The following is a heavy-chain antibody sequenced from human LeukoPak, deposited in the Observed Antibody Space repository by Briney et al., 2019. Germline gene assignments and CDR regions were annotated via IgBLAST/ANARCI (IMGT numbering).Heavy chain of an antibody. CDR2: IIPIFGIA. J-gene: IGHJ5*02. D-gene: IGHD3-10*01. V-gene: IGHV1-69*04. Sequence: ASVKVSCKASGGTFSSYAISWVRQAPGQGLEWMGKIIPIFGIANYAQKFQGRVTTTADKSTSTAYMELSSLRSEDTAVYYCARDKTGLLWFGELPGNWFDPWGQGTLVTVSS. CDR1: GGTFSSYA. CDR3: ARDKTGLLWFGELPGNWFDP.